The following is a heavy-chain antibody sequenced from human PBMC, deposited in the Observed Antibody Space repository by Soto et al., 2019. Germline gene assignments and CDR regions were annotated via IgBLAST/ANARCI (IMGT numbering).Heavy chain of an antibody. D-gene: IGHD5-18*01. Sequence: SETLSLTCIVSGGSISSSSYYWGWIRQPPGKGLEWIGSIYYSGSTYYNPSLKSRVTISVDTSKNQFSLKLSSVTAADTAVYYCAGESGYSYGYGFYYGMDVWGQGTTVT. J-gene: IGHJ6*02. CDR1: GGSISSSSYY. V-gene: IGHV4-39*01. CDR3: AGESGYSYGYGFYYGMDV. CDR2: IYYSGST.